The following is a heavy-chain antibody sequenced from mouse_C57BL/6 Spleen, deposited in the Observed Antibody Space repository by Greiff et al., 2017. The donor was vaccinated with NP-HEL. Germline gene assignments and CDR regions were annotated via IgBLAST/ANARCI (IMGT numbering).Heavy chain of an antibody. Sequence: VQLQQSGAELVKPGASVKLSCKASGYTFTSYWMQWVKQRPGQGLEWIGEIDPSDSYTNYNQKFKGKATLTVDTSSSTAYMQLSSLTSEDSAVYYCARRTTVVDYFDYWGQGTTLTVSS. J-gene: IGHJ2*01. V-gene: IGHV1-50*01. D-gene: IGHD1-1*01. CDR3: ARRTTVVDYFDY. CDR1: GYTFTSYW. CDR2: IDPSDSYT.